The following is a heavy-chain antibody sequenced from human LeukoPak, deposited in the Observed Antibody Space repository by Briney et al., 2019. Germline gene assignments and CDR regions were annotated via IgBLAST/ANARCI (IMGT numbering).Heavy chain of an antibody. J-gene: IGHJ4*02. V-gene: IGHV4-30-4*01. CDR3: ARSDVDIVATGPFDY. Sequence: PSETLSLTCTVSGGSISSGDYYWSWIRQPPGKGLEWIGYIYYSGSTYYNPSLKSRVTISVDTSKNQFSLKLSSVTAADTAVYYCARSDVDIVATGPFDYWGQGTLVTVSS. D-gene: IGHD5-12*01. CDR2: IYYSGST. CDR1: GGSISSGDYY.